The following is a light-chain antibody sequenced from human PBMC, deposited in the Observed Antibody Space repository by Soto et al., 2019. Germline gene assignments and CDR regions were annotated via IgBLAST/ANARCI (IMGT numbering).Light chain of an antibody. CDR1: YSNVGSNV. CDR3: NSYAGSSNWGV. J-gene: IGLJ1*01. CDR2: DNR. V-gene: IGLV1-44*01. Sequence: QSVLTQPPSASGTPGQRVTISCSGGYSNVGSNVVYWYQQLPGAAPKLVMFDNRQGPSGVPNRFSGSKSGTSASLAISGLQSEDEADYYCNSYAGSSNWGVFGTGTKLTVL.